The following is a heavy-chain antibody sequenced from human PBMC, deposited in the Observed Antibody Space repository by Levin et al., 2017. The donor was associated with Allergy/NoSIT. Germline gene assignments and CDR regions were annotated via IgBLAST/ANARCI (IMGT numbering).Heavy chain of an antibody. CDR2: IRSKANSYAT. D-gene: IGHD3-22*01. CDR1: GFTFSGSA. CDR3: TRHPASSGYYQHDAFDI. V-gene: IGHV3-73*01. Sequence: LSLTCAASGFTFSGSAMHWVRQASGKGLEWVGRIRSKANSYATAYAASVKGRFTISRDDSKNTAYLQMNSLKTEDTAVYYCTRHPASSGYYQHDAFDIWGQGTMVTVSS. J-gene: IGHJ3*02.